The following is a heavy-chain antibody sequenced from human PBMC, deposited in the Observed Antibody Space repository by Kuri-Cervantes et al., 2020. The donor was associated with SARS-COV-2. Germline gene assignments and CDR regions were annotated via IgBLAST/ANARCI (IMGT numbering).Heavy chain of an antibody. CDR1: GFTFGDYA. J-gene: IGHJ6*03. CDR3: ARVAGEGPIYYYYMDV. V-gene: IGHV3-66*01. D-gene: IGHD2-21*01. Sequence: GESLKISCTASGFTFGDYAMSWVRQAPGKGLEWVSVIYSGGSTYYADSVKGRFTISKESGENSLYLHMNSLRGDDTAVYYCARVAGEGPIYYYYMDVWGKGTTLTVSS. CDR2: IYSGGST.